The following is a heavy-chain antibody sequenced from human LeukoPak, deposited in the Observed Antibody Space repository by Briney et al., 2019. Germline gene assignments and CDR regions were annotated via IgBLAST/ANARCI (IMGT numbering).Heavy chain of an antibody. V-gene: IGHV1-46*01. CDR2: INPSGGST. J-gene: IGHJ4*02. Sequence: GASVKVSCKASGYTFTSYYMHWVRQAPGQGLEWMGIINPSGGSTTYAQKFQGRLSMTRDTSTSTVYMELSSLRSEDTAMYYCARCLWFGELPPDYWGQGTLVTVSS. CDR3: ARCLWFGELPPDY. CDR1: GYTFTSYY. D-gene: IGHD3-10*01.